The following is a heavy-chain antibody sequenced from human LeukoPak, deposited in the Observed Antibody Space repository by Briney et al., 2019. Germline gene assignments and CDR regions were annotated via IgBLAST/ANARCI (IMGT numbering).Heavy chain of an antibody. Sequence: SETLSLTCTVSGGSISSYYWSWIRQPPGKGLEWIGYIYYSGSTNYNPSLKSRVTISVDTSKNQFSLKLSSVTAADTAVYYCARGEIGYCSGGSSLWFDPGGQGTLVTVSS. V-gene: IGHV4-59*01. CDR2: IYYSGST. J-gene: IGHJ5*02. CDR3: ARGEIGYCSGGSSLWFDP. CDR1: GGSISSYY. D-gene: IGHD2-15*01.